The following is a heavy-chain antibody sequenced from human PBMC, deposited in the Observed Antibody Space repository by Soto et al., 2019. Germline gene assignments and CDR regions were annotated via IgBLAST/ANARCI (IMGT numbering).Heavy chain of an antibody. V-gene: IGHV4-34*01. CDR1: GGSFSGYY. Sequence: SETLSLTCAVYGGSFSGYYWSWIRQPPGKRLEWIGEINHSGSTNYNPSLKSRVTISVDTSKNQFSLKLSSVTAADTAVYYCAREGAMVRGVLYYYYYYGMDVWGQGXTVTVYS. CDR3: AREGAMVRGVLYYYYYYGMDV. D-gene: IGHD3-10*01. J-gene: IGHJ6*02. CDR2: INHSGST.